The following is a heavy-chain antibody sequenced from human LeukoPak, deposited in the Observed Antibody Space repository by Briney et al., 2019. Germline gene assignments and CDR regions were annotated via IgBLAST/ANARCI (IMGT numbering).Heavy chain of an antibody. D-gene: IGHD3-10*01. CDR2: VNGDGSAT. CDR1: GFTFSNYW. Sequence: GGSLRLSCAASGFTFSNYWMHWVRQAPGKGLVWVSRVNGDGSATNYADSVKGRFTISRDDAKNTLYLQMNSLRPEDTAVYYCARNHYGSVDYWGQGTLVTVSS. CDR3: ARNHYGSVDY. J-gene: IGHJ4*02. V-gene: IGHV3-74*01.